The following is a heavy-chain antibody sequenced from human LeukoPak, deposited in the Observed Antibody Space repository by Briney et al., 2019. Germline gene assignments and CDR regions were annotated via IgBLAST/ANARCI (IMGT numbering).Heavy chain of an antibody. D-gene: IGHD3-22*01. CDR2: INWNGGST. V-gene: IGHV3-20*04. Sequence: GGSLRLSCAASGFTFSSYSMNWVRQAPGKGLEWVFGINWNGGSTGYADSVKGRFTISRDNAKNSLYLQMNSLRAEDTALYYCARDYYDSSGYYYPPPDYWGQGTLVTVSS. J-gene: IGHJ4*02. CDR3: ARDYYDSSGYYYPPPDY. CDR1: GFTFSSYS.